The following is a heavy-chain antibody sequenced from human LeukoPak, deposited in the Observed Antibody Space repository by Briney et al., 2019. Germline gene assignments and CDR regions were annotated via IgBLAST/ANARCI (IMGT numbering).Heavy chain of an antibody. CDR3: PRDWSAEWQQLPDYDAVGI. V-gene: IGHV3-23*01. CDR2: ITYSGCST. CDR1: GFTFSSYA. Sequence: GGSLRFSCAASGFTFSSYAMSWVRQPLAKGLESVSPITYSGCSTYYADFVKGRLTISRDSSLNTLYLQLNSLRAEDTAVYYCPRDWSAEWQQLPDYDAVGIWGQGVVVTVSS. J-gene: IGHJ3*02. D-gene: IGHD6-13*01.